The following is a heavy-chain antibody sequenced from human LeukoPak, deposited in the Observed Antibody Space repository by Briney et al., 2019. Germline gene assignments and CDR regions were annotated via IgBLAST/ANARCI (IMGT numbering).Heavy chain of an antibody. CDR3: ARDLLLWFGELSGDSDY. J-gene: IGHJ4*02. D-gene: IGHD3-10*01. V-gene: IGHV3-33*01. CDR2: IWYDGSHK. Sequence: GGSLRLSCAASGFTFSSYGMHWVRQAPGKGLEWVADIWYDGSHKYYAASVKGRFTISRDTSKNTLHMQMYSLNAEDAAVYYGARDLLLWFGELSGDSDYWGQGPLVTVS. CDR1: GFTFSSYG.